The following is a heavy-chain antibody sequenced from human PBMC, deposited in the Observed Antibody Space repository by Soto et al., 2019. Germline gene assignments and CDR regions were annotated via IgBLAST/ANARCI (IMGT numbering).Heavy chain of an antibody. J-gene: IGHJ4*02. V-gene: IGHV2-5*01. CDR3: AHRCSFGPTR. CDR2: IYWNDGK. CDR1: GFSLSTSGVG. Sequence: QITLKESGPTLVKPTQALTLTCTFSGFSLSTSGVGVGWIRQPPGKALEWLALIYWNDGKPYSPSLKSRLTITKDTAKNQVVITMTNMDPVDKATYYCAHRCSFGPTRWGQGTLVTVSS. D-gene: IGHD3-10*01.